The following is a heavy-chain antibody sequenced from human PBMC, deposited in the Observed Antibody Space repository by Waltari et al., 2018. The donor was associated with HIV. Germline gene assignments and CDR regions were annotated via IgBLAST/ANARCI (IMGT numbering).Heavy chain of an antibody. CDR1: GFTFVDFP. V-gene: IGHV3-9*01. CDR3: AKGGSHLTIFEAWFDS. D-gene: IGHD3-3*01. J-gene: IGHJ5*01. CDR2: ISWNSGIT. Sequence: EVQLVESGGGLVQPGRSLRLSCAASGFTFVDFPMHWVWQSPGKGLEWVSGISWNSGITDYGDSVKGRFTISRDNAKNSLYLQMNSLTVEDTAFYYCAKGGSHLTIFEAWFDSWGQGTLVTVSS.